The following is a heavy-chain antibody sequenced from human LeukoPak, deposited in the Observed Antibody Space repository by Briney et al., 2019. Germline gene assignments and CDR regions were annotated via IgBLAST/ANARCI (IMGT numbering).Heavy chain of an antibody. CDR3: TRDERVEVYSSGWYGGGY. V-gene: IGHV3-49*03. J-gene: IGHJ4*02. D-gene: IGHD6-19*01. CDR1: GFTFGDYA. Sequence: GGSLRLSCTASGFTFGDYAMSWFRQAPGKGLEWVGFIRSKAYGGTTEYAASVKGRFTISRDDSKSIAYLQMNSLKTEDTAVYYCTRDERVEVYSSGWYGGGYWGQGTLVTVSS. CDR2: IRSKAYGGTT.